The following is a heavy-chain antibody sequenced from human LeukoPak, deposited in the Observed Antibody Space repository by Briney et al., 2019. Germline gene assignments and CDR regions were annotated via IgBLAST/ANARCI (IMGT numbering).Heavy chain of an antibody. CDR3: ARENNFGSGVDV. CDR2: IYSGGNT. CDR1: GFTISSNS. V-gene: IGHV3-53*01. J-gene: IGHJ6*02. D-gene: IGHD3-10*01. Sequence: PGGSLRLSCAASGFTISSNSMNWVRRAPGEGLQWVSVIYSGGNTYYADAVKGRFTISRDNSKNTLYLQMNSLSAEDTAIYYCARENNFGSGVDVWGQGTTVTVSS.